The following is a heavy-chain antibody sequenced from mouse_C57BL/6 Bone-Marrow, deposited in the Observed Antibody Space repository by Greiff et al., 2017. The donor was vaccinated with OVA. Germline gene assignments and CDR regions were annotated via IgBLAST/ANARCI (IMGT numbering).Heavy chain of an antibody. Sequence: VKLMESGPELVKPGASVKISCKASGYAFSSSWMNWVKQRPGKGLEWIGRIYPGDGDTNYNGKFKGKATLTADKSSSTAYMQLSSLTSEDSAVYFCAREGACDGYYDYWGQGTTLTVSS. D-gene: IGHD2-3*01. V-gene: IGHV1-82*01. CDR3: AREGACDGYYDY. J-gene: IGHJ2*01. CDR1: GYAFSSSW. CDR2: IYPGDGDT.